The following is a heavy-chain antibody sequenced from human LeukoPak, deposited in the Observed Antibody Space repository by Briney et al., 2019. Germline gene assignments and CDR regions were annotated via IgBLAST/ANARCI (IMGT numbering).Heavy chain of an antibody. CDR2: INWYGCST. CDR3: ARERTYYYDSNPHYFDY. J-gene: IGHJ4*02. V-gene: IGHV3-20*04. Sequence: PGGSVRLSCAASGFTFDDYGMSWVRQAPGKGLEWVSGINWYGCSTGYADSVKGRFTISRDNAKNSLYLQMNSLRAGDTALYYCARERTYYYDSNPHYFDYWGQGTLVTLSS. CDR1: GFTFDDYG. D-gene: IGHD3-22*01.